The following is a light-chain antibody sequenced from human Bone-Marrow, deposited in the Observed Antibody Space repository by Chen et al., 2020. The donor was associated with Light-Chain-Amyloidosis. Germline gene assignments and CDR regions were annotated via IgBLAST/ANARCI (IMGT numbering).Light chain of an antibody. CDR3: QSADSSGTYEVI. V-gene: IGLV3-25*03. CDR1: DLPTKY. CDR2: RDT. Sequence: YELTQPPSAPVSPGQTARITSSGADLPTKYAYWYQQKPGQAPVLVIHRDTERPSGISERFSGSSSGTTATLTISGVQAEDEADYHCQSADSSGTYEVIFGGGTKLTVL. J-gene: IGLJ2*01.